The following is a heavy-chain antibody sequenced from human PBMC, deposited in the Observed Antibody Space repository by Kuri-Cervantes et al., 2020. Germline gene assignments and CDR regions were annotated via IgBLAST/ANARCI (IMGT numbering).Heavy chain of an antibody. D-gene: IGHD5-12*01. CDR3: ARCYSGYDPFDY. V-gene: IGHV4-38-2*01. CDR2: IYHSGSS. J-gene: IGHJ4*02. CDR1: GYSISSGYY. Sequence: SQTLSLTCAVSGYSISSGYYWGWIRQPPGKGLEWIGSIYHSGSSYYNPSLKSRVTISVDTSKNQFSLKLSSVTAADTAVYYCARCYSGYDPFDYWGQGTLVTVSS.